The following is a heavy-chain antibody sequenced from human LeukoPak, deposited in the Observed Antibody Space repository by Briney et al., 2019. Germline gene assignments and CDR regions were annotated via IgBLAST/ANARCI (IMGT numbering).Heavy chain of an antibody. V-gene: IGHV3-23*01. J-gene: IGHJ4*02. CDR2: IDGSGAAL. Sequence: GGSLRLSCGASGFTFSRYAMSWVRQAPGKGPQWVSQIDGSGAALYYADSVRGRFTISRDNSKNTLYLQMNSLRAEDTAVYYCARPNYYGSGDYWGQGTLVTVSS. D-gene: IGHD3-10*01. CDR3: ARPNYYGSGDY. CDR1: GFTFSRYA.